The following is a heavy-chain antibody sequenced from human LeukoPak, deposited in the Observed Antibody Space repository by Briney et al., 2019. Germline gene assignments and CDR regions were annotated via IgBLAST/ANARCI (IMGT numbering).Heavy chain of an antibody. V-gene: IGHV4-59*01. CDR3: ARAGGRKYSGSYPNWFDP. D-gene: IGHD1-26*01. CDR2: IYYSGST. CDR1: GGSISSYY. J-gene: IGHJ5*02. Sequence: SETLSLTCTVSGGSISSYYWSWIRQPPGKGLEWIGYIYYSGSTNYNPSLKSRVTISVETSKNQFSLKLSSVTAADTAVYYCARAGGRKYSGSYPNWFDPWGQGTLVTVSS.